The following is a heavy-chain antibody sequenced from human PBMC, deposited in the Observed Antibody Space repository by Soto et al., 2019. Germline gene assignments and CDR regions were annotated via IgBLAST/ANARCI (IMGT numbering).Heavy chain of an antibody. J-gene: IGHJ6*02. CDR2: INAGNGNT. CDR1: GYTFTSYA. CDR3: ARGDYDFWSGYLALHYYYGMDV. V-gene: IGHV1-3*01. Sequence: ASVKVSCKASGYTFTSYAMHWVRQAPGQRLEWMGWINAGNGNTKYSQKFQGRVTITRDTSASTAYMELSSLRSEDTAVYYCARGDYDFWSGYLALHYYYGMDVWGQGTTVTVSS. D-gene: IGHD3-3*01.